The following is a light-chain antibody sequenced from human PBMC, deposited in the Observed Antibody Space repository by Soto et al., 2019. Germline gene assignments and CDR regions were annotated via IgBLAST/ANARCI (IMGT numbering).Light chain of an antibody. V-gene: IGLV1-40*01. CDR3: QSYDSSLSGYV. CDR2: ENN. J-gene: IGLJ1*01. CDR1: SSNIGAGYE. Sequence: QSVLTQPPSVSEAPGQRVTISCTGSSSNIGAGYEAHWYQQVPGTAPKLLIYENNNQPSGVPDRFSGSKSGTSASLAITGHQAEDEGEYYCQSYDSSLSGYVFGTGTKLTAL.